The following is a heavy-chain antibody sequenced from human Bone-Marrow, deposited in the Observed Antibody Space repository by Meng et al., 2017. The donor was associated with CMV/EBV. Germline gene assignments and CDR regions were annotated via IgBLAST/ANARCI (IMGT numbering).Heavy chain of an antibody. V-gene: IGHV3-23*01. CDR3: ARDSQEHSVTKGYYYYYGMDV. CDR2: ISGSGGST. D-gene: IGHD4-17*01. Sequence: GESLKISCAASGFTFSSYAMSWVRQAPGKGLEWVSAISGSGGSTYYADSVKGRFTISRDNSKNTLYLQMNSLRAEDTAVYYCARDSQEHSVTKGYYYYYGMDVWGQGTTVTVSS. J-gene: IGHJ6*02. CDR1: GFTFSSYA.